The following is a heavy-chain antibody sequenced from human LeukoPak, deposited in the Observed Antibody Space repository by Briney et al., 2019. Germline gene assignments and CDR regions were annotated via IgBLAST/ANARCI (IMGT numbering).Heavy chain of an antibody. CDR1: GGSISSYY. CDR3: ARDSSTYNWFDS. J-gene: IGHJ5*01. Sequence: PSETLSLTCTVSGGSISSYYWTWIRQPPGEGLEWIGYIYYSGSTRYNPSLKSRVTISADTSKNQFSLKLSSVTAADTAVYYCARDSSTYNWFDSWGQGTLVTVSS. D-gene: IGHD6-13*01. V-gene: IGHV4-59*01. CDR2: IYYSGST.